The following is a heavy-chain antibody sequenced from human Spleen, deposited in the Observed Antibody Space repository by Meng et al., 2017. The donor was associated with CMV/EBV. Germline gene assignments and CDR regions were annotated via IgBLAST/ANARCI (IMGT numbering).Heavy chain of an antibody. CDR3: ARDRARPSLRYSSSWNNWFDP. CDR1: TGYY. Sequence: TGYYMHWVRQAPGQGLEWMGWINPNSGGTNYAQKFQGRVTMTRDTSISTAYMELSRLRSDDTAVYYCARDRARPSLRYSSSWNNWFDPWGQGTLVTVSS. J-gene: IGHJ5*02. V-gene: IGHV1-2*02. CDR2: INPNSGGT. D-gene: IGHD6-13*01.